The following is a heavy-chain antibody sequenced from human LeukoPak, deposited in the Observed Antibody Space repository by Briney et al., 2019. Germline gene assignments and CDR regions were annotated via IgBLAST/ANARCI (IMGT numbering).Heavy chain of an antibody. CDR3: AREFPMVRGVRVRVYYFDY. CDR2: IIPIFGTA. Sequence: GASVKVSCKASGGTFSSYAISWVRQAPGQGLEWMGGIIPIFGTANYAQKFQGRVTITADESTSTAYMELSSLRPEDTAVYYCAREFPMVRGVRVRVYYFDYWGQGTLVTVSS. V-gene: IGHV1-69*01. D-gene: IGHD3-10*01. J-gene: IGHJ4*02. CDR1: GGTFSSYA.